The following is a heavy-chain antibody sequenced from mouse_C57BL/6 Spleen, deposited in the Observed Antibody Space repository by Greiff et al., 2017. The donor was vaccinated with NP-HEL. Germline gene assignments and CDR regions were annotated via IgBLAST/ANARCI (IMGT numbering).Heavy chain of an antibody. CDR1: GFTFSDYG. Sequence: EVQVVESGGGLVKPGGSLKLSCAASGFTFSDYGMHWVRQAPEKGLEWVAYISSGSSTIYYADTVKGRFTISRDNAKNTLFLQMTSLRSEDTAMYYCARPITTGVARGYAMDYWGQGTSVTVSS. J-gene: IGHJ4*01. V-gene: IGHV5-17*01. D-gene: IGHD1-1*01. CDR2: ISSGSSTI. CDR3: ARPITTGVARGYAMDY.